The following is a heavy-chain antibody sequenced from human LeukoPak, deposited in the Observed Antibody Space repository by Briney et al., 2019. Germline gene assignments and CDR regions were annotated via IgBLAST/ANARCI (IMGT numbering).Heavy chain of an antibody. D-gene: IGHD5-18*01. CDR3: AKGLDTAMVIWDAFDI. CDR2: ISGSGGST. J-gene: IGHJ3*02. CDR1: GFTFSSYA. V-gene: IGHV3-23*01. Sequence: GGFLRLSCAASGFTFSSYAMSWVRQAPGKGLEWVSAISGSGGSTYYADSVKGRFTISRDNSKNTLYLQMNSLRAEDTAVYYCAKGLDTAMVIWDAFDIWGQGTMVTVSS.